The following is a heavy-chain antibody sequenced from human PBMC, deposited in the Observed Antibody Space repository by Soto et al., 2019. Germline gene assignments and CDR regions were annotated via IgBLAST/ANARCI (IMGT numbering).Heavy chain of an antibody. Sequence: ASVKVSCKASGYTFTSYDINWVRQATGQGLEWMGWMNPNSGNTGYAQKFQGRVTMTRNTSISTAYMELSSLRSEDTAVYYCARSYNWNDAYYYYYMDVWGKGTTVTVSS. CDR2: MNPNSGNT. CDR1: GYTFTSYD. V-gene: IGHV1-8*01. D-gene: IGHD1-1*01. CDR3: ARSYNWNDAYYYYYMDV. J-gene: IGHJ6*03.